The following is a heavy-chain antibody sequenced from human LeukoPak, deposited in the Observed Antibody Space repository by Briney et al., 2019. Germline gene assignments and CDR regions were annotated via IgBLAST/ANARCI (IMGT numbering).Heavy chain of an antibody. Sequence: GSLRLSCAASGFTFSSYSMNWVRQDPGKGLEWVSYISSSSSTIYYADSVKGRFTISRDNAKNSLYLQMNSLRAEDTAVYYCARVGLGYCSSTSCPFDYWGQGTLVTVSS. J-gene: IGHJ4*02. CDR2: ISSSSSTI. CDR3: ARVGLGYCSSTSCPFDY. CDR1: GFTFSSYS. V-gene: IGHV3-48*01. D-gene: IGHD2-2*03.